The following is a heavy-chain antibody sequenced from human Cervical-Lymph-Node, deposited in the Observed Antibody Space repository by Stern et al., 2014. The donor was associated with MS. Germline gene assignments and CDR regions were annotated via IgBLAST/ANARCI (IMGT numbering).Heavy chain of an antibody. CDR2: IIPIFGHA. D-gene: IGHD1-26*01. Sequence: VQLVESGAEVKKPGSSGKVSCKASGGTFSSYAISWVRQAPGQGLEWMGGIIPIFGHAHYAQKFQGRVTITADESTSTAYMELSSLRSEDTAVYYCARGELKEGLVRGMDVWGQGTTVTVSS. CDR3: ARGELKEGLVRGMDV. CDR1: GGTFSSYA. V-gene: IGHV1-69*01. J-gene: IGHJ6*02.